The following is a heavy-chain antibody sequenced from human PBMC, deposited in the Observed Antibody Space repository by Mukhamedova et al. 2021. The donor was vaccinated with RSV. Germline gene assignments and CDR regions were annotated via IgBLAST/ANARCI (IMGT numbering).Heavy chain of an antibody. V-gene: IGHV4-30-2*05. D-gene: IGHD3-22*01. CDR3: ARERYPGDSSGYYDDAFDI. J-gene: IGHJ3*02. CDR2: GST. Sequence: GSTYYNPSLKSRVTISVDTSKNQFSLKLSSVTAADPAVYYCARERYPGDSSGYYDDAFDIWGQGTMVTVSS.